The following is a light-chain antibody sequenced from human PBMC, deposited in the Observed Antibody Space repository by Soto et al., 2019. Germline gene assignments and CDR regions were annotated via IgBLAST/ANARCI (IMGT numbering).Light chain of an antibody. CDR3: QQRHMWTIT. CDR1: QSFRGL. V-gene: IGKV3-11*01. CDR2: DAY. Sequence: EVVLTQSPVTLSFSPGERATLSWRASQSFRGLLAWYQQKPGQAPRLLIYDAYNRATGIPPRFSGSVSGTDGTITISSLQPEDAAVYDCQQRHMWTITFGQGTRLEIK. J-gene: IGKJ5*01.